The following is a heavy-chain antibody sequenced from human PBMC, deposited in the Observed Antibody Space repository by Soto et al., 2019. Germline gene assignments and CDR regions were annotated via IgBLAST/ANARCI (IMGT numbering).Heavy chain of an antibody. CDR1: GGSVNNANYF. CDR2: IYYSGST. Sequence: QVRLEESGPGLVKPSETLSLICSVSGGSVNNANYFWNWIRHHPENGLEWIGYIYYSGSTCYNPSSKSRVTLSIDTSKNQFSLSLNSVTVADTAVYFCAGDADCGGSRGGMDVWGRGTTVTVSS. J-gene: IGHJ6*02. V-gene: IGHV4-31*03. CDR3: AGDADCGGSRGGMDV. D-gene: IGHD4-17*01.